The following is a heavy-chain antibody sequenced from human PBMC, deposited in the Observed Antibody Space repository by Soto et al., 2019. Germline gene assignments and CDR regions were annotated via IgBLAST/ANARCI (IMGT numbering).Heavy chain of an antibody. CDR1: GYTLTELS. V-gene: IGHV1-24*01. J-gene: IGHJ3*02. Sequence: QVQLVQSGAEVKKPVASVKVSCKVSGYTLTELSMHWVRQAPGIGLEWMGGFDPEDGETIYAQKFQGRVTMTEDTSTDTAYMELSSLRSEDTAVYYCATDLVLALHGDYGADAFDIWGQGTMVTVSS. CDR3: ATDLVLALHGDYGADAFDI. CDR2: FDPEDGET. D-gene: IGHD4-17*01.